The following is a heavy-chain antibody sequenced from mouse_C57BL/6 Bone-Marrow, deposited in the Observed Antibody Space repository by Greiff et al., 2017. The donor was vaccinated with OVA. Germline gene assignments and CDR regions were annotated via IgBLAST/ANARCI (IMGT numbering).Heavy chain of an antibody. V-gene: IGHV1-55*01. D-gene: IGHD1-1*01. CDR3: ASSSYVYFDV. Sequence: QVQLQQSGAELVKPGASVKMSCKASGYTFTSYWITWVKQRPGQGLEWIGDIYPGSGSTNYNEKFKSKATLTVEPSSSTAYMQLSSLTSEDSAVYYCASSSYVYFDVWGTGTTVTVSS. CDR2: IYPGSGST. J-gene: IGHJ1*03. CDR1: GYTFTSYW.